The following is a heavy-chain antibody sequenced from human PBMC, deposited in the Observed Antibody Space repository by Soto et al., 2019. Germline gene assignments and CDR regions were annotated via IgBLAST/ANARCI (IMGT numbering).Heavy chain of an antibody. CDR2: IYYSGST. CDR1: GGSISSGGYY. Sequence: SETLSLTCTVSGGSISSGGYYWSWIRQHPGKGLEWIGYIYYSGSTYYNPSLKSRVTISVDTSKNQFSLKLSSVTAADTAVYYCAIGVVMITFGGVIVKTTYFDYWGQGTLVTVSS. J-gene: IGHJ4*02. D-gene: IGHD3-16*02. V-gene: IGHV4-31*03. CDR3: AIGVVMITFGGVIVKTTYFDY.